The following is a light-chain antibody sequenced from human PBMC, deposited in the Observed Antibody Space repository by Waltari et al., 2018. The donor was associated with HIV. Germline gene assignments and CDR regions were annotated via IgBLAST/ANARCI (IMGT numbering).Light chain of an antibody. V-gene: IGKV4-1*01. J-gene: IGKJ4*01. Sequence: DIVMTQSPDSLAASLGERATIDCKSSQSLFSSSNDKTYLAWYQPKPGQSPRLLLFWASTRESGVPERFTGSGSGTYFTCTISSLQAGDVAVYYCQQYYTTPPTFGGGTKVEIK. CDR2: WAS. CDR1: QSLFSSSNDKTY. CDR3: QQYYTTPPT.